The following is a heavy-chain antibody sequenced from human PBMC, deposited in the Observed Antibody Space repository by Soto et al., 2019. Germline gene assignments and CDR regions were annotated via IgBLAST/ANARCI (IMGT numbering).Heavy chain of an antibody. J-gene: IGHJ4*02. CDR2: IWYDGSNK. Sequence: PGGSLRLSCAASGFTFSTYSMNWVRQAPGKGLEWVAVIWYDGSNKYYADSVKGRFTISRDNSKNTLYLQMNSLRAEDTAVYYCARGNYLGASGYLLDFWGQGTPVTVSS. CDR3: ARGNYLGASGYLLDF. CDR1: GFTFSTYS. D-gene: IGHD3-22*01. V-gene: IGHV3-33*08.